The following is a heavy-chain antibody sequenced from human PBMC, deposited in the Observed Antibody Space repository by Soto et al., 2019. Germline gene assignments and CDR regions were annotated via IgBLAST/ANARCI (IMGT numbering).Heavy chain of an antibody. CDR2: ISPKSGNI. Sequence: QVPLVQSGAEVKKPGASVNVSCKTSGYTFTRNGISWVRQAPGQGLEWMGWISPKSGNIKYAQKFQGRVIMTTDTSPSTAYMELRSLRSDDTSVYYCVQGRDSNSWPSRDVWGPGTTVTVSS. D-gene: IGHD3-22*01. CDR3: VQGRDSNSWPSRDV. CDR1: GYTFTRNG. V-gene: IGHV1-18*01. J-gene: IGHJ6*02.